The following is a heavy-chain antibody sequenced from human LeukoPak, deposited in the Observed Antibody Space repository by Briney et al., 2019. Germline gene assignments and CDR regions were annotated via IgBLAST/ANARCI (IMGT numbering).Heavy chain of an antibody. CDR3: ARGPSITMVRGGQWYYYMDV. D-gene: IGHD3-10*01. J-gene: IGHJ6*03. CDR1: GYTFTSYY. CDR2: INPSGGST. Sequence: ASEKVSCKASGYTFTSYYMHWVRQAPGQGLEWMGIINPSGGSTSYAQKFQGRVTMTRDTSTSTVYMELSSLRSEDTAVYYCARGPSITMVRGGQWYYYMDVWGKGTTVTISS. V-gene: IGHV1-46*01.